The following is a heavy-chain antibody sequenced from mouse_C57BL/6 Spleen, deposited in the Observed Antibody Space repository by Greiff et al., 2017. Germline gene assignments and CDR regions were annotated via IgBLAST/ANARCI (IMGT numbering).Heavy chain of an antibody. Sequence: QVQLQQPGAELVKPGASVKMSCKASGYTFTSYWITWVKQRPGQGLEWIGDIYPGSGSTNYNEKFKSKATLTVDTSSSTAYMQLSSLTSEDSAVYYCARGDFYYDYQYYYAMDYWGQGTSVTVSS. CDR1: GYTFTSYW. CDR2: IYPGSGST. J-gene: IGHJ4*01. V-gene: IGHV1-55*01. D-gene: IGHD2-4*01. CDR3: ARGDFYYDYQYYYAMDY.